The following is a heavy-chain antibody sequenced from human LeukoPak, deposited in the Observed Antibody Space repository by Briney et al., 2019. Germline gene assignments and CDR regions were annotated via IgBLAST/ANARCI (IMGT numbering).Heavy chain of an antibody. CDR1: GYRFANYW. D-gene: IGHD5-12*01. V-gene: IGHV5-51*01. Sequence: GESLKISCKASGYRFANYWIGWVRQMPGKGLEWMGIIYPGDSDTKYSPSFQGQVTISADKSTSTAYLQWSSPKASDTAMYYCTRQTGYPSDFDYWAQGTLVTVSS. CDR3: TRQTGYPSDFDY. J-gene: IGHJ4*02. CDR2: IYPGDSDT.